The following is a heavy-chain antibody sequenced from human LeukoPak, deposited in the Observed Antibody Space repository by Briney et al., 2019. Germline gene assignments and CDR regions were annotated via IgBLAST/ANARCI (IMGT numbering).Heavy chain of an antibody. CDR3: TREYGSQSYSYDY. Sequence: GGSLRLSCAASGFIFSSYAMTWVRQARGEGLEWVSAISGSGDSTHYADSVKGRLTISRDNSKNTRYLQMNSLRAEDTAVYYCTREYGSQSYSYDYWGQGTLVTVSS. D-gene: IGHD3-10*01. CDR2: ISGSGDST. CDR1: GFIFSSYA. V-gene: IGHV3-23*01. J-gene: IGHJ4*02.